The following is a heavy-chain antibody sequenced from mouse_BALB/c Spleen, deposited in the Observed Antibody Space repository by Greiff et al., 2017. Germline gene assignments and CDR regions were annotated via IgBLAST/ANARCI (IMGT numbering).Heavy chain of an antibody. Sequence: EVKVEESGGGLVKLGGSLKLSCAASGFTFSSYYMSWVRQTPEKRLELVAAINSNGGSTYYPDTVKGRFTISRDNAKNTLYLQMSSLKSEDTALYYCARHERNYDYFDYWGQGTTLTVSS. V-gene: IGHV5-6-2*01. CDR2: INSNGGST. D-gene: IGHD1-1*02. J-gene: IGHJ2*01. CDR3: ARHERNYDYFDY. CDR1: GFTFSSYY.